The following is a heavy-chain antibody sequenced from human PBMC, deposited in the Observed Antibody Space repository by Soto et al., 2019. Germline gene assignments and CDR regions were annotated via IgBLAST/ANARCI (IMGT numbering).Heavy chain of an antibody. CDR3: ARQSVAAAWDYYYGMDV. J-gene: IGHJ6*02. CDR2: IYYSGST. V-gene: IGHV4-39*01. CDR1: GGSITSSSYY. Sequence: QLQLQESGPGLVKPSETLSLTCTVSGGSITSSSYYWGWIRQPPGKGLAWIGSIYYSGSTYYNPSLKSRVTISVDTSKNQFSLKLSSVTAADRAVYYCARQSVAAAWDYYYGMDVWGQGTTVTVSS. D-gene: IGHD6-13*01.